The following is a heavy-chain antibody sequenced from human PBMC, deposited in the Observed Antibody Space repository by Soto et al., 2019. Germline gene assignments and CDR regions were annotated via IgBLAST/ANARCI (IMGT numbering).Heavy chain of an antibody. Sequence: ASVKVSCKASGYRFTSYGISWVRQAPGQGLEWMGRIIPILGIANYAQKFQGRVTITADKSTSTAYMELSSLRSEDTAVYYCAADLSGYDLYYYYGMDVWGQGTTVTVSS. CDR1: GYRFTSYG. J-gene: IGHJ6*02. CDR3: AADLSGYDLYYYYGMDV. V-gene: IGHV1-69*04. CDR2: IIPILGIA. D-gene: IGHD5-12*01.